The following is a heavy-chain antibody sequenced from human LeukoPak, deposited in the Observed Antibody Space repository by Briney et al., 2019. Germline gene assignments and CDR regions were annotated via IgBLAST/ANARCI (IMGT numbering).Heavy chain of an antibody. CDR1: GYTFTGYY. J-gene: IGHJ5*02. V-gene: IGHV1-2*02. Sequence: ASVKVSCKASGYTFTGYYMHWVRQAPGQGLEWMGWINPNSGGTNYAQKFQGRVTMTRDTSISTAYMELSRLRSDDTAVYYCARDIPQYDSSGHYHNWFDPWGQGTLVTVSS. CDR3: ARDIPQYDSSGHYHNWFDP. CDR2: INPNSGGT. D-gene: IGHD3-22*01.